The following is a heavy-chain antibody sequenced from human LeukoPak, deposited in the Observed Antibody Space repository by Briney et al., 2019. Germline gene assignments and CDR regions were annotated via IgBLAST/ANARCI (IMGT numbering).Heavy chain of an antibody. Sequence: ASVKVSCKASGYIFTSYYMYWVRQAPGQGLEWMGIINPSGGSIRYAQKFQGRVTMTRDTSTRTVYMELSSLRSEDTAVYYCARGRNYYDRSGYYYEGDAFDIWGQGTMVTVSS. CDR3: ARGRNYYDRSGYYYEGDAFDI. CDR1: GYIFTSYY. V-gene: IGHV1-46*01. CDR2: INPSGGSI. D-gene: IGHD3-22*01. J-gene: IGHJ3*02.